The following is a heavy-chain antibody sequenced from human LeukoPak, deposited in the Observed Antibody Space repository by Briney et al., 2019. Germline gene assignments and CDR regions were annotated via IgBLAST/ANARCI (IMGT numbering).Heavy chain of an antibody. CDR3: ARARGYSGNDRFDY. D-gene: IGHD5-12*01. Sequence: SETLSLTCTVSGDSINNYYWSWIRQPPGKGLEWIGYIYYSGNTNYNPSLKSRVTISVDTSKNQFSLKLSSVTAADTAMYYCARARGYSGNDRFDYWGQGTLVTVSS. V-gene: IGHV4-59*01. CDR2: IYYSGNT. CDR1: GDSINNYY. J-gene: IGHJ4*02.